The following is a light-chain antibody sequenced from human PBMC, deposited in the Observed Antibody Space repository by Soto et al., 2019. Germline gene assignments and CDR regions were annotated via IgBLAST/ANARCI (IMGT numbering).Light chain of an antibody. CDR1: SGD. V-gene: IGLV2-14*03. J-gene: IGLJ1*01. CDR3: SSYTNARIR. Sequence: QSALTQPASVSGSPGQSITISCTGTSGDVSWYQQHPGKAPKLIIYGVSYRPSGASNRFSGSKSGSTASLTISGLQADDEADYYCSSYTNARIRFGTGTKLTVL. CDR2: GVS.